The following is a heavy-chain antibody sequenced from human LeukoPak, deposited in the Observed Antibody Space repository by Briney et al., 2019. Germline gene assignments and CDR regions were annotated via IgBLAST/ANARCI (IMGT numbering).Heavy chain of an antibody. CDR2: ISSSSSYI. CDR3: ARQTGSGLFILP. CDR1: GFTFSSYS. V-gene: IGHV3-21*01. D-gene: IGHD3/OR15-3a*01. Sequence: KSGGSLRLCCAASGFTFSSYSMNWVRHAPGKGLEGVSSISSSSSYIYYADSVKGRFTISRDNAKNSLYLQMNSLRAEDTAVYDCARQTGSGLFILPGGQGTLVTVSS. J-gene: IGHJ4*02.